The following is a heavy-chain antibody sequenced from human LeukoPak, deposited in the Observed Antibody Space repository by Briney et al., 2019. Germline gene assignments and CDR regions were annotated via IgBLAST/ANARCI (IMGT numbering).Heavy chain of an antibody. Sequence: ASVKVSCKASGYTFTTYDLNWVGQATGQGFEWMGWMNPNSGNAGYAQKFQGRVTMTRNTSISTAYMELSNLTSEDTAVYYCARRIRGAPTDYWGQGTLVTVSS. CDR3: ARRIRGAPTDY. CDR2: MNPNSGNA. V-gene: IGHV1-8*01. CDR1: GYTFTTYD. J-gene: IGHJ4*02. D-gene: IGHD3-10*01.